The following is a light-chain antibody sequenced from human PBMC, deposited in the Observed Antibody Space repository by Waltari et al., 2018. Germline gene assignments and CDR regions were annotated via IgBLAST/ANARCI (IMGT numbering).Light chain of an antibody. Sequence: QSALTQPASVSGSPGQSITISCTGTSSDFGSYNLFSWYQQHPGKAPKLMIYEGSKRPSGVSNRFACSKSGNTASLTISGLQAEDEADYYCCSYAGSSTLVVFGGGTKLTVL. J-gene: IGLJ2*01. V-gene: IGLV2-23*01. CDR2: EGS. CDR1: SSDFGSYNL. CDR3: CSYAGSSTLVV.